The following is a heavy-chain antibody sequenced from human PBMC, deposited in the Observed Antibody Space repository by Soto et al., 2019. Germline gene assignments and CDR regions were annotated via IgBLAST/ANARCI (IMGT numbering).Heavy chain of an antibody. CDR1: GYSFTSYW. V-gene: IGHV5-10-1*01. CDR2: IDPSDSYT. D-gene: IGHD6-6*01. J-gene: IGHJ6*02. Sequence: GESLKISCKGSGYSFTSYWISWVRQMPGKGLEWMGRIDPSDSYTNYSPSFQGHVTISADKSISTAYLQWSSLKASDTAMYYCASHIELSRGAARDYYYGMDVWGQGTTVTVSS. CDR3: ASHIELSRGAARDYYYGMDV.